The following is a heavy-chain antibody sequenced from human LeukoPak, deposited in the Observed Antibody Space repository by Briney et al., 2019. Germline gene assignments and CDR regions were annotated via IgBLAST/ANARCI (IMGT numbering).Heavy chain of an antibody. Sequence: ASVKVSCKASGYSLTGYYTHWVRQAPGQGLEWMGWINPNSGGTNYAQKFQGRVTMTRDTSISTAYMELSRLRSDDTAVYYCARGARAAGNGLVRWGQGTLVTVSS. CDR2: INPNSGGT. D-gene: IGHD6-13*01. V-gene: IGHV1-2*02. CDR3: ARGARAAGNGLVR. CDR1: GYSLTGYY. J-gene: IGHJ4*02.